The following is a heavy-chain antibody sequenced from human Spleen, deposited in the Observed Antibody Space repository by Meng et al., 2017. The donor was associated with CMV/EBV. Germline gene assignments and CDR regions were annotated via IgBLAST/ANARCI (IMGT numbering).Heavy chain of an antibody. J-gene: IGHJ4*02. CDR2: IGATAGGT. D-gene: IGHD2-21*01. Sequence: GESLKISCAASGFTFSSYEMNWVRQAPGKGLEWVSSIGATAGGTYYADSVKGRFTISRDNAKNTLYLQMNSLRVEDTAVYYCAKYSAVGERLYYFDYWGQGTLVTVSS. V-gene: IGHV3-23*01. CDR1: GFTFSSYE. CDR3: AKYSAVGERLYYFDY.